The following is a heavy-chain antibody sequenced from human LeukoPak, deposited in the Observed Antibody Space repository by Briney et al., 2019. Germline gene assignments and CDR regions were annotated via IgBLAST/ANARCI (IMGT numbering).Heavy chain of an antibody. J-gene: IGHJ4*02. V-gene: IGHV4-39*01. Sequence: PSETLSLTCNVSGGSISRSFFYWGWIRQPPGKGLEWIGSIYHSGNTYYNPSLKSRITISVDTAKDQFSLNLSSVTASDTAVYFCARLYTNSATCDYWGQGTLVTDSS. CDR3: ARLYTNSATCDY. CDR2: IYHSGNT. D-gene: IGHD2-2*02. CDR1: GGSISRSFFY.